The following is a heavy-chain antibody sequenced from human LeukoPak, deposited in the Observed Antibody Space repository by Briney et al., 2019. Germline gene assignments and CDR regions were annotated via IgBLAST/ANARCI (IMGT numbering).Heavy chain of an antibody. J-gene: IGHJ4*02. V-gene: IGHV4-39*01. Sequence: PSETLSLTCTVSGGSISSSCYYWVWIREPPGKGLEGIGSIYYSGSTYDNPSLESRVTISVDTSKNQFSLKLSSVTAADTAVYYCARHRADLQTYYYGSGSYYLFDYWGQGTLVTVSS. CDR1: GGSISSSCYY. CDR2: IYYSGST. D-gene: IGHD3-10*01. CDR3: ARHRADLQTYYYGSGSYYLFDY.